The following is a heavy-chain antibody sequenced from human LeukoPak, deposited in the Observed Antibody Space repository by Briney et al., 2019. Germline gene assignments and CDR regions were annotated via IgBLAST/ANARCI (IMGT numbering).Heavy chain of an antibody. CDR2: IYYSGST. CDR1: GDSISSGDYY. CDR3: AREGGIAAELDY. J-gene: IGHJ4*02. D-gene: IGHD6-13*01. V-gene: IGHV4-30-4*08. Sequence: SETLSLTCTVSGDSISSGDYYWSWIRQPPGKGLEWIGYIYYSGSTNYNPSLKSRVTISVDTSKNQFSLKLSSVTAADTAVYYCAREGGIAAELDYWGQGTLVAVSS.